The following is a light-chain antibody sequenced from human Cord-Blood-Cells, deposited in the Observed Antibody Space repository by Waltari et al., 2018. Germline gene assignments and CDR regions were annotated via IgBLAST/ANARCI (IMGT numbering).Light chain of an antibody. V-gene: IGLV2-11*01. J-gene: IGLJ3*02. Sequence: QSALTQPRSVSGSPGQSVTISCTGTSSDVGGYNYVSWYQQHPGKAPKLMIYDVSKRPSGVPVRFSGSTSGNTASLTISGLQAEDEADYYCCSYAGSYTWVFGGGTKLTVL. CDR3: CSYAGSYTWV. CDR2: DVS. CDR1: SSDVGGYNY.